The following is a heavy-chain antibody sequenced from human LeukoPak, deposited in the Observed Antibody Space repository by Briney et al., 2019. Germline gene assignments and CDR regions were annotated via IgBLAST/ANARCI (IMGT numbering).Heavy chain of an antibody. CDR1: GFSFRSHG. V-gene: IGHV3-23*01. D-gene: IGHD2-8*02. Sequence: GGSLRLSCAASGFSFRSHGMNWVRQAPGKGLEWVSGISPRGDITYYKDSVRGRFTISRDNFKNTVSLQLNSLRAEDTAMYYCARHKVGYSSGLRGIYFDFCGRGTLVTVSS. CDR2: ISPRGDIT. J-gene: IGHJ4*02. CDR3: ARHKVGYSSGLRGIYFDF.